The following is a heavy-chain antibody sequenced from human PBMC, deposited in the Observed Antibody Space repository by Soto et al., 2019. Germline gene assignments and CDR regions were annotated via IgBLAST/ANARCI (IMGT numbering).Heavy chain of an antibody. V-gene: IGHV4-39*01. CDR2: IYYSGST. D-gene: IGHD4-17*01. CDR3: ARHRGDYGDYSGFYYYYMDV. J-gene: IGHJ6*03. Sequence: SETLSLTCTVSGGSISSSGYYWGWIRQPPGKGLEWIGSIYYSGSTYYNPSLKSRVTISVDTSKNQFSLKLSSVTAADTAVYYCARHRGDYGDYSGFYYYYMDVWGKGTTVTVS. CDR1: GGSISSSGYY.